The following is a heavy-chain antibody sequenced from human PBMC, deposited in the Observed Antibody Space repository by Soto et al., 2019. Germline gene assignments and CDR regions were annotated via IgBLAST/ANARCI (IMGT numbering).Heavy chain of an antibody. J-gene: IGHJ4*02. V-gene: IGHV3-30-3*01. CDR1: GFTFSSYA. CDR2: ISYDGSNK. Sequence: QVQLVESGGGVVQPGRSLRLSCAASGFTFSSYAMHWVRQAPGKGLEWVAVISYDGSNKYYADSVKGRFTISRDNSKNTLYLQMNRLRAEDTAVYYCARDKRRTIDYWGQGTLVTVSA. CDR3: ARDKRRTIDY.